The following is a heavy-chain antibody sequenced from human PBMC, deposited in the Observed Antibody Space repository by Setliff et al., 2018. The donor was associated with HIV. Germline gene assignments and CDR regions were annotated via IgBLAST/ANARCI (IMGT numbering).Heavy chain of an antibody. CDR3: ARVPNWGEAPFAFDV. CDR1: GAAIYSDTSF. D-gene: IGHD7-27*01. J-gene: IGHJ3*01. V-gene: IGHV4-39*07. CDR2: ISYSGTT. Sequence: PSETLSLTCTASGAAIYSDTSFWGWIRQSPGKGLEWIGTISYSGTTYYNPSLKSRLRISIDTSANQFSVELSSVTAADTALYFCARVPNWGEAPFAFDVWGLGTMVTVSS.